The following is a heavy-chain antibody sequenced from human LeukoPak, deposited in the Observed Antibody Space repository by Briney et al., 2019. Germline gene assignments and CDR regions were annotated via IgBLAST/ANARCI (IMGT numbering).Heavy chain of an antibody. CDR2: INNGGGST. CDR3: ARDSTGYWYFDL. J-gene: IGHJ2*01. CDR1: GFTFSSYA. D-gene: IGHD3-3*02. V-gene: IGHV3-23*01. Sequence: PGGSLRLSCAASGFTFSSYAMSWVRQAPGKGLEWVSAINNGGGSTYYADSVKGRFTISRDNSRNTLYLQMNSLRAEDTAVYYCARDSTGYWYFDLWGRGTLVSVSS.